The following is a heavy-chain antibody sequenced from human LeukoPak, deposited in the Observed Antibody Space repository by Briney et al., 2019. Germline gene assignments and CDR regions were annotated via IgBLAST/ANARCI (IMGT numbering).Heavy chain of an antibody. Sequence: PGGSLRLSCTASGFIFGNYAMSWVRQAPGEGLQWVSTIGGTGSDKYYTDSVKGRFSISRDNSRNTMYLQMSSLRAEDTAQYFCAKDSVPYNGIYDALDMWGQGTMVSVSS. V-gene: IGHV3-23*01. J-gene: IGHJ3*02. CDR1: GFIFGNYA. CDR3: AKDSVPYNGIYDALDM. CDR2: IGGTGSDK. D-gene: IGHD2-21*01.